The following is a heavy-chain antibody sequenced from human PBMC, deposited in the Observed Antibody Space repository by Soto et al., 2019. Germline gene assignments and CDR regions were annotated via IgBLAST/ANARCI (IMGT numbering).Heavy chain of an antibody. CDR1: GFTFSSYS. J-gene: IGHJ4*02. D-gene: IGHD6-19*01. CDR3: ARLKSVAATFDY. Sequence: GGSLRLSCAASGFTFSSYSMNWVRQAPGKGLEWVSSISSSSSYIYYADSVKGRLTISRDNAKNSLYLQMNSLRAEDTAVYYCARLKSVAATFDYWGPGTLVTVSS. V-gene: IGHV3-21*01. CDR2: ISSSSSYI.